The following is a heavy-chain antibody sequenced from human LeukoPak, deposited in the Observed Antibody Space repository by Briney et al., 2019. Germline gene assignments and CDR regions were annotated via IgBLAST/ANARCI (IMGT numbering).Heavy chain of an antibody. V-gene: IGHV3-23*01. D-gene: IGHD6-19*01. Sequence: PGGSLRLSCAASGFTFNTYAIYWVRQAPGKGPEWVSGICGSGGCTYYADSVKGRFTISRDNSKNTVYLQMNSLTADDTAIYYCTKTTVGYSSGRYPGWPADCWGRGTLVTVSS. CDR2: ICGSGGCT. CDR1: GFTFNTYA. CDR3: TKTTVGYSSGRYPGWPADC. J-gene: IGHJ4*02.